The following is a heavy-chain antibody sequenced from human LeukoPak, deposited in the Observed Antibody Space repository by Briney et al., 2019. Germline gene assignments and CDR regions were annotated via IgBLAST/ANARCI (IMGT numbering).Heavy chain of an antibody. V-gene: IGHV3-23*01. Sequence: GGSLRLSCAASGFTFTSIAMTWVRQAPGKGLEWVSTIRGTGDSTHYADSVKGRFIISRDKSKNMLYLQMNSLRAEDTAVYYCARVPIVVGNDAFDIWGQGTMVTVSS. CDR1: GFTFTSIA. CDR2: IRGTGDST. CDR3: ARVPIVVGNDAFDI. J-gene: IGHJ3*02. D-gene: IGHD3-22*01.